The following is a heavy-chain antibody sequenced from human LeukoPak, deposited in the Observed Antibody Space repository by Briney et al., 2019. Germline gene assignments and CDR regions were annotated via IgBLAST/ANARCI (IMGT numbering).Heavy chain of an antibody. D-gene: IGHD1-26*01. CDR3: ARDRIVGATFDY. CDR2: ISSSSSYI. CDR1: GFTLNSYS. V-gene: IGHV3-21*01. J-gene: IGHJ4*02. Sequence: GGSLRLSCAASGFTLNSYSMNWVRQAPGKGLEWVSSISSSSSYIYFADSVKGRFTISRDNAKNSLSLQMNSLRAEDTAVYYCARDRIVGATFDYWGQGTLVTVSS.